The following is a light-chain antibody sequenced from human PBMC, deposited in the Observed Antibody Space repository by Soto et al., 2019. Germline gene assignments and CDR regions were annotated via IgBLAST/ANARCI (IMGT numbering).Light chain of an antibody. Sequence: DIQMTQSPSSLSASVGDRVTITCRASQSIAIWLAWYHQKPGKAPKALIYDASRLESGVPSRFSGSGSGTEFTLTISSLQPDDFATYYCQKYGSYPWAFGQGTRVEV. CDR3: QKYGSYPWA. CDR1: QSIAIW. V-gene: IGKV1-5*01. J-gene: IGKJ1*01. CDR2: DAS.